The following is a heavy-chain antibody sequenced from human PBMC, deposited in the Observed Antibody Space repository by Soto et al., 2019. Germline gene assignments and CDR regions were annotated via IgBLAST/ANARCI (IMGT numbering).Heavy chain of an antibody. CDR3: ARTATSVDTAMVNFYY. J-gene: IGHJ4*02. Sequence: SETLSLTCTVSGGSISSSSYYWGWIRQPPGKGLEWIGSIYYSGSTHYNPSLKSRVTISVDTSKNQFSLKLSSVTAADTAVYYCARTATSVDTAMVNFYYWGQGTPLTVSS. D-gene: IGHD5-18*01. V-gene: IGHV4-39*01. CDR1: GGSISSSSYY. CDR2: IYYSGST.